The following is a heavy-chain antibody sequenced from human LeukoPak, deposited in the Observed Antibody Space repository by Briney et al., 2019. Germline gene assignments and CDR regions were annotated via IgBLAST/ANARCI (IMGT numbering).Heavy chain of an antibody. V-gene: IGHV4-59*01. J-gene: IGHJ4*02. CDR2: IYYSGST. CDR3: AREDGDYVWGSYASNGFDY. D-gene: IGHD3-16*01. Sequence: SETLSLSCTVSGGSISGYYWSWIRQPPGKGLEWIGYIYYSGSTNYNPSLKSRVTISVDTSKHQFSLKLSSVTAADTAVYYCAREDGDYVWGSYASNGFDYWGQGTMPTHSS. CDR1: GGSISGYY.